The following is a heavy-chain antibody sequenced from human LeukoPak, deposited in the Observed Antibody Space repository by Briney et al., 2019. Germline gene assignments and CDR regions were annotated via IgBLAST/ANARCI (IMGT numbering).Heavy chain of an antibody. J-gene: IGHJ4*02. Sequence: GESLKISCNGSGYSFTSYWIGWVRQMPGKGLEWMGIIYPGDSDTRYSPSFQGQVTISADKSISTAYLQWSSLKASDTAMYYCARRPYSSSWYPYYFDYWGQGTLVTVSS. CDR2: IYPGDSDT. V-gene: IGHV5-51*01. D-gene: IGHD6-13*01. CDR3: ARRPYSSSWYPYYFDY. CDR1: GYSFTSYW.